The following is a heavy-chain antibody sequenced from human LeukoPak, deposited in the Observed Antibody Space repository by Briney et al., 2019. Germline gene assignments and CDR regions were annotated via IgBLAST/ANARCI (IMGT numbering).Heavy chain of an antibody. CDR2: ISRSGITI. D-gene: IGHD3-16*01. Sequence: GGSLRLSCAASGFTFSDYYMNWIRQAPGKGLEWVSYISRSGITISYADSVKGRFTISRDNAKNSLYLQMNSLRAEDTAVYYCAREQGVDAFDIWGQGTMVTVSS. CDR3: AREQGVDAFDI. J-gene: IGHJ3*02. V-gene: IGHV3-11*01. CDR1: GFTFSDYY.